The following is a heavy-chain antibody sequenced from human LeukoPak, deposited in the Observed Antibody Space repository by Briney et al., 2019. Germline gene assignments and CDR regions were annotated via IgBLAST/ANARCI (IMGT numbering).Heavy chain of an antibody. CDR1: GFTFSSYG. Sequence: PGGSLRLSCAASGFTFSSYGMHWVHQAPGKGLEWVAVISYDGSNKYYADSVKGRFTISRDNSKNTLYLQMNSLRAEDTAVYYCAKDKAGSSWYYYYYGMDVWGQGTTVTVSS. CDR2: ISYDGSNK. J-gene: IGHJ6*02. CDR3: AKDKAGSSWYYYYYGMDV. D-gene: IGHD6-13*01. V-gene: IGHV3-30*18.